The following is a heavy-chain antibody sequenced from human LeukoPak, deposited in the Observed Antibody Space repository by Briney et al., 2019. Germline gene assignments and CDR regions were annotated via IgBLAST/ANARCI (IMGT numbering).Heavy chain of an antibody. D-gene: IGHD2-21*01. CDR1: GYSFTSYD. J-gene: IGHJ5*02. Sequence: ASVKVSCKASGYSFTSYDINWVRQAPGQGLEWMGWVSGYNGNTNYAQKFEGRVAMTTDTSSTTAYMELRSLKSDDTAIYYCARGDWFDPWGQGTLVTVSS. V-gene: IGHV1-18*01. CDR2: VSGYNGNT. CDR3: ARGDWFDP.